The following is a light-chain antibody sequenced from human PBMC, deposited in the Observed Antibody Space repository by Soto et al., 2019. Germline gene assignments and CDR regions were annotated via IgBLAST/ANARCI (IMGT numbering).Light chain of an antibody. CDR1: SSNIGAGYD. J-gene: IGLJ3*02. Sequence: QSVLTQSPSVSGAPGQRVTISCTGSSSNIGAGYDVYWYQQLPGTAPKLLIYGNNNRPSGVPDRFSGSKSGTSASLAITGLQAEDEADYYCQSYDSSLSGWVFGGGTKLTVL. CDR3: QSYDSSLSGWV. CDR2: GNN. V-gene: IGLV1-40*01.